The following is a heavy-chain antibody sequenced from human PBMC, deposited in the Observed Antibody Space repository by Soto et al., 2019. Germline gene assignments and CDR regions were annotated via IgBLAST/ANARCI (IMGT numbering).Heavy chain of an antibody. CDR3: ARDWGDSSSYAFDI. Sequence: QVQLVQSGAEVKKPGASVKVSCKASGYTFTSYGISWVRQAPGQGLEWMGWISAYNGNTNYAQKLQGRVTMTTDTSTSRADMELRSLSSDDTAVYYCARDWGDSSSYAFDIWGQGTMVTVSS. D-gene: IGHD6-6*01. J-gene: IGHJ3*02. CDR2: ISAYNGNT. CDR1: GYTFTSYG. V-gene: IGHV1-18*01.